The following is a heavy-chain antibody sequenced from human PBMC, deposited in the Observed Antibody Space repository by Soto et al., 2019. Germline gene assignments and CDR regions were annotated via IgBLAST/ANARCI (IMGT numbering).Heavy chain of an antibody. D-gene: IGHD3-22*01. CDR2: IYHSGST. J-gene: IGHJ3*02. CDR1: GGSISSSNW. Sequence: SETLSLTCAVSGGSISSSNWWSWVRQPPGKGLEWIGEIYHSGSTNYNPSLKSRVTISVDKSKNQFSLKLSSVTAADTAVYYCARNTVGYYDSSDPGAFDIWGQGTMVTVS. CDR3: ARNTVGYYDSSDPGAFDI. V-gene: IGHV4-4*02.